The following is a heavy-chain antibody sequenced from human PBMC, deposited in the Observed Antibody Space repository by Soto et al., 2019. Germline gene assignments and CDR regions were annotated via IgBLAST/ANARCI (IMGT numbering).Heavy chain of an antibody. D-gene: IGHD2-21*02. CDR1: GFSLSTSGVG. V-gene: IGHV2-5*02. Sequence: SGPTMVNPTQTLTLTCTFSGFSLSTSGVGVGWIRQPPGKALEWLALIYWDDDKRYSPSLRSRLTISKDTSKNQVVLTMTNMDPVDTATYYCIQSRCGGDCLQSYASHYYYGMDVWGQGTTVTVSS. CDR2: IYWDDDK. J-gene: IGHJ6*02. CDR3: IQSRCGGDCLQSYASHYYYGMDV.